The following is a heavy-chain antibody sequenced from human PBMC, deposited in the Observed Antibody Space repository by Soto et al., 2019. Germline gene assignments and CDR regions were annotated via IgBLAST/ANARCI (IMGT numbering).Heavy chain of an antibody. Sequence: PSETLSLTCTVAGDSISSGDCYWSWIRQPPGKGLEWIGDFYYSGSTYYNPSLESRVSISVDTSKNQFSLKVNSVTAADTAVYYCSRMGPVTASLRTFDYWGHGTLVTVSS. V-gene: IGHV4-30-4*01. CDR1: GDSISSGDCY. CDR2: FYYSGST. CDR3: SRMGPVTASLRTFDY. D-gene: IGHD2-21*02. J-gene: IGHJ4*01.